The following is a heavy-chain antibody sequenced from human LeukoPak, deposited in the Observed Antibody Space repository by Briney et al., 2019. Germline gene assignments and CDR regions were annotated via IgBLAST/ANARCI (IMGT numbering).Heavy chain of an antibody. CDR1: GFTFSSYG. V-gene: IGHV3-NL1*01. Sequence: GGSLRLSCAASGFTFSSYGMHWVRQAPGKGLELVSVIYSGGETYYADSVKGRFTISRDNSKNTLYLQMNSLRAEDTAVYYCASGRWNDGIAKWGQGTLVTVSS. CDR3: ASGRWNDGIAK. CDR2: IYSGGET. J-gene: IGHJ4*02. D-gene: IGHD1-1*01.